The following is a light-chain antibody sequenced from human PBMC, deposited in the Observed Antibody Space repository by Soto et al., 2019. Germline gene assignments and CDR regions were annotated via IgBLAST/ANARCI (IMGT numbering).Light chain of an antibody. CDR2: LEGSGTY. CDR1: SGHSSYT. CDR3: ETWDSNTRV. Sequence: QSVLTQSSSASAALGSWVSLTCTLSSGHSSYTIAWHQQQPGKAPRYLMKLEGSGTYNKGSGVPDRFSGSSSGADRYLTISNLQFEDESDYYCETWDSNTRVFGGGTKLTVL. V-gene: IGLV4-60*02. J-gene: IGLJ3*02.